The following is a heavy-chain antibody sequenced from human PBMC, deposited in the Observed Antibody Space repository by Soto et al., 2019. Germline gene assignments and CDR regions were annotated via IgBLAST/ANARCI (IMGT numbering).Heavy chain of an antibody. V-gene: IGHV1-69*13. Sequence: SVNFSCKASGRTFSSDAISWVRQAPGQGLEWMGGIIPIFGTADYAQKFQGRVTITADESTSTAYMELSSLRSEDTAVYYCARGGYSSGWPNFFDYWGQGTLVTVSS. CDR3: ARGGYSSGWPNFFDY. CDR1: GRTFSSDA. D-gene: IGHD6-19*01. J-gene: IGHJ4*02. CDR2: IIPIFGTA.